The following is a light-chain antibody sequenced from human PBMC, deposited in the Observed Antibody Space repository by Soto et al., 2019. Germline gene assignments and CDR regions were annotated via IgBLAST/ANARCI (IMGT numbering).Light chain of an antibody. CDR3: SSYTSRSIVV. V-gene: IGLV2-14*01. CDR2: AAS. CDR1: SSDVGVFNY. J-gene: IGLJ2*01. Sequence: QSALTQPASVSGSPGQSITISCTGTSSDVGVFNYVSWYQHHPGNAPKLIIYAASNRPPGVSNRFSGSKSGNTASLTISGLQAEDEAEYYCSSYTSRSIVVFGGGTKLTVL.